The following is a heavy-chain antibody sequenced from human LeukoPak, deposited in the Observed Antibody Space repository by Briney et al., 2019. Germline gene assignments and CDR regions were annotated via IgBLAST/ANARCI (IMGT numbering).Heavy chain of an antibody. CDR3: ARMREWFDP. V-gene: IGHV4-59*11. Sequence: PSETLSLTCTVSGGSISSHYWSWIRQPPGKGLEWIGYIYYSGSTNYNPSLKSRVTMSVDTSKSHFSLKPSSVTAADTAVYYCARMREWFDPWGQGTLVTVSS. J-gene: IGHJ5*02. CDR2: IYYSGST. CDR1: GGSISSHY.